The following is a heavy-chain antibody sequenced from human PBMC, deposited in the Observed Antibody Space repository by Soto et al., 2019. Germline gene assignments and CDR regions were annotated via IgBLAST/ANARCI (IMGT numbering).Heavy chain of an antibody. J-gene: IGHJ4*02. CDR3: AKYGTWYARIDY. Sequence: PGGSLRLSCAASGFTFSSYRMHWVRQAPGKGLEWVALISNDGSNDYSADSVRGRFTISRDNSKNTLYLQMNSLRAEDTAVYYCAKYGTWYARIDYWGQGT. D-gene: IGHD2-15*01. CDR2: ISNDGSND. V-gene: IGHV3-30*18. CDR1: GFTFSSYR.